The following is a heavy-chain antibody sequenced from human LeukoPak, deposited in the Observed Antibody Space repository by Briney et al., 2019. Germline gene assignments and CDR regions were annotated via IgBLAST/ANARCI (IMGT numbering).Heavy chain of an antibody. D-gene: IGHD3-10*01. Sequence: PGGSLRLSCAASGFTFNNYVMSWVRQAPGKGLEWVLGISGSGASKVYADSVRGRFTISRDNSKNTLYLQMNSLGAADTAVYYCARFGGFDYWGQGTLVTVSS. J-gene: IGHJ4*02. CDR2: ISGSGASK. V-gene: IGHV3-23*01. CDR1: GFTFNNYV. CDR3: ARFGGFDY.